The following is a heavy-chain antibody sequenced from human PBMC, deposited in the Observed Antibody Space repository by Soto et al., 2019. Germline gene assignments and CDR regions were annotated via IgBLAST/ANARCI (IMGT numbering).Heavy chain of an antibody. D-gene: IGHD3-10*01. CDR1: GYTFTAYY. CDR3: ARNMDYFYGPGSGNGHGF. CDR2: INPRFGDT. Sequence: QVQLVQSGAELKEPGDSVRVSCEASGYTFTAYYIHWVRQAPGQGLEWMGWINPRFGDTSYAQDFQGRVSMTRDTSIRTVYMDLSRLTSVDTAIYYCARNMDYFYGPGSGNGHGFWGQGTTVTVFS. J-gene: IGHJ6*02. V-gene: IGHV1-2*02.